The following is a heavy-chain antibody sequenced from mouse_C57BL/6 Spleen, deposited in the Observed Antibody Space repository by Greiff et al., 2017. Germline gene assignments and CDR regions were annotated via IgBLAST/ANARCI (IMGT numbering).Heavy chain of an antibody. V-gene: IGHV3-6*01. Sequence: ESGPGLVKPSQSLSLTCSVTGYSITSGYYWNWIRQFPGNKLEWMGYISYDGSNNYNPSLKNRISITRDTSKNQVFLKLNSVTTEDTATYYCARDYDYAWYFDVWGTGTTVTVSS. D-gene: IGHD2-4*01. J-gene: IGHJ1*03. CDR1: GYSITSGYY. CDR2: ISYDGSN. CDR3: ARDYDYAWYFDV.